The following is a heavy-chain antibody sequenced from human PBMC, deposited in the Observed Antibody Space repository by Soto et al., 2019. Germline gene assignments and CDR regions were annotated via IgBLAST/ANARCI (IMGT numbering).Heavy chain of an antibody. CDR2: IYYSGST. CDR1: GGSISSGGYY. J-gene: IGHJ6*02. Sequence: KPSETLSLTCTVSGGSISSGGYYWSWIRQHPGKGLEWIGYIYYSGSTYYNPSLKSRVTISVDTSKNQFSLKLSSVTAADTAVYYCARDRRVAATHYYYYGMDVWGQGTTVTVSS. D-gene: IGHD2-15*01. V-gene: IGHV4-31*03. CDR3: ARDRRVAATHYYYYGMDV.